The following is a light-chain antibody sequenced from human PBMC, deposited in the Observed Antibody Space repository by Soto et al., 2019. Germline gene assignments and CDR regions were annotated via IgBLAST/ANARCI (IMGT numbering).Light chain of an antibody. J-gene: IGKJ4*01. CDR3: QHYATSPPT. Sequence: EIVLTQSPGTLSLSPGERATLSCRASQSVSRSYLAWYPQKLGQPPRLLIYGASNRATGIPDRFSGSGSGTDFTLTIGRMEPEDFAVYYCQHYATSPPTFGGGNKVEIK. CDR2: GAS. V-gene: IGKV3-20*01. CDR1: QSVSRSY.